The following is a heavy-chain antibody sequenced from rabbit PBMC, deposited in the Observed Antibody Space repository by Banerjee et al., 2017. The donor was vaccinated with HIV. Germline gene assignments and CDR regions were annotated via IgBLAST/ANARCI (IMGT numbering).Heavy chain of an antibody. CDR2: IYPGFGAR. V-gene: IGHV1S47*01. Sequence: ELVESGGGLVQPGESLKLSCKASGIDFSIYGISWVRQAPGKGPEWIAYIYPGFGARNYANSVKGRFTIASDNAQNAVFLQMTSMTAADTATYLCAREYVSNAGYGYATFNLWGPGTLVTVS. D-gene: IGHD6-1*01. CDR3: AREYVSNAGYGYATFNL. J-gene: IGHJ4*01. CDR1: GIDFSIYG.